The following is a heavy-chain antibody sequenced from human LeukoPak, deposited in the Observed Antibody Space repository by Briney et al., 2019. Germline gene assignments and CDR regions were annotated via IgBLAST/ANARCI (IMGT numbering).Heavy chain of an antibody. V-gene: IGHV3-7*01. CDR2: IKQDGSEK. CDR1: GFTFDDYA. D-gene: IGHD7-27*01. J-gene: IGHJ4*02. CDR3: SRDLNWETY. Sequence: GGSLRLSCAASGFTFDDYAMHWVRQAPGKGLEWVANIKQDGSEKYYVDSVKGRFTISRDNAKNSLYLQMNSLRAEDTAVYYCSRDLNWETYWGQGTLVSVSS.